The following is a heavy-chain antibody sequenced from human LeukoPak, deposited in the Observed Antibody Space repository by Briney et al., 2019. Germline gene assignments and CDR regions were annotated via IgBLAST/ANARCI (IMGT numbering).Heavy chain of an antibody. CDR1: GGSISSGDYY. CDR3: ARAPDYGANDC. Sequence: SETLSLTCTVSGGSISSGDYYWSWIRQPPGKGLEWIGYIHYSGSTHYNPSLKSRVTIAVDTSKNQFSLRLTSVTAADTAVYYCARAPDYGANDCWGEGTLVTVSS. V-gene: IGHV4-30-4*01. CDR2: IHYSGST. D-gene: IGHD4-23*01. J-gene: IGHJ4*02.